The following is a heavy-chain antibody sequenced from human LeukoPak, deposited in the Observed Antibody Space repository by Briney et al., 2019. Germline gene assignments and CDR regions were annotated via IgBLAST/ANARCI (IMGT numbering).Heavy chain of an antibody. V-gene: IGHV3-11*01. Sequence: GSLRLSCAASGFTFSDYYMSWIRQAPGKGLEWVSYISLSGSAMYYADSVKGRFTISRDDAKNSLYLQMNSLRADDTAVYYCATWNTAFDYWGQGTLVTVSS. CDR1: GFTFSDYY. J-gene: IGHJ4*02. CDR3: ATWNTAFDY. CDR2: ISLSGSAM. D-gene: IGHD1-1*01.